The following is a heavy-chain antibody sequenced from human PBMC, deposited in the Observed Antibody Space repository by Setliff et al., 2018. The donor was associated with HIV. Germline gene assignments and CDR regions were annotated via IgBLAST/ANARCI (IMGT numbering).Heavy chain of an antibody. CDR3: VRPKPYGSGAGSFEI. D-gene: IGHD3-10*01. J-gene: IGHJ3*02. CDR2: IYPADSHT. CDR1: GYSFTNYW. V-gene: IGHV5-51*01. Sequence: GESLKISCKGFGYSFTNYWIGWVRQMPGKGLEWMGIIYPADSHTSYRPSFQGHVTISADRSISTAYLQWSSVKTSDSAMYFCVRPKPYGSGAGSFEIWGQGTMVTVSS.